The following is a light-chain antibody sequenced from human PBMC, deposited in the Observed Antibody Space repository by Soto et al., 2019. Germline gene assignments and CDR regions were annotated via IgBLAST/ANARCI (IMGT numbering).Light chain of an antibody. J-gene: IGKJ2*02. Sequence: EIVMTQSPATLSVSPGERATLSCRASQNIGNKLAWYQQTQGQAPRLLIYAASTRATAVPDRFSGSGSGTEFTLTISSLQSEDFAVYYCQQYNSWPPCTFGQGTKLEI. V-gene: IGKV3-15*01. CDR3: QQYNSWPPCT. CDR2: AAS. CDR1: QNIGNK.